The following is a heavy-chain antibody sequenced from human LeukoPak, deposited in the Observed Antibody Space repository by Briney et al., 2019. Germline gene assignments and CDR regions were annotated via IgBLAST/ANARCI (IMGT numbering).Heavy chain of an antibody. J-gene: IGHJ4*02. CDR2: ISYDGSNK. Sequence: GGSLRLSCAASGFTFSSYAMHWVRQAPGKGLEWVAVISYDGSNKYYADSVKGRFTISRDNSKNTLYLQMNSLRAEDTAVYYCARDPSHSNYVDYWGQGTLVTVSS. D-gene: IGHD4-11*01. CDR1: GFTFSSYA. V-gene: IGHV3-30-3*01. CDR3: ARDPSHSNYVDY.